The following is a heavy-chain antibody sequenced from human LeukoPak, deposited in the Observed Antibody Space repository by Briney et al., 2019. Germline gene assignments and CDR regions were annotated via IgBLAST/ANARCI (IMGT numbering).Heavy chain of an antibody. V-gene: IGHV3-53*01. CDR3: AKDYGGSAYDPIDI. D-gene: IGHD3-10*01. CDR2: IYGGGST. CDR1: GFTVSSNY. Sequence: GGSLRLSCAASGFTVSSNYMSWVRQAPGKGLEWVSVIYGGGSTKYADSVKGRFTTSRDNSKNTLYLQMNSLRAEDTAVYYCAKDYGGSAYDPIDIWGQGTMVTVSS. J-gene: IGHJ3*02.